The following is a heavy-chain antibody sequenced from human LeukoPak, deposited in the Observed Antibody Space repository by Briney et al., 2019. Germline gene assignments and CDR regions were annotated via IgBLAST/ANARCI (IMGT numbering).Heavy chain of an antibody. D-gene: IGHD2-2*01. J-gene: IGHJ4*02. CDR2: IRYHGSDK. V-gene: IGHV3-30*19. Sequence: GRSLRLSCAASGFTFSGSGMRWVRQAPGKGLEWVAFIRYHGSDKFYADSVKGRFTISRDNSKNTLYLQMNSLRPEDTSVYYCARSPTSWYFDYWGQGTLVTVSS. CDR3: ARSPTSWYFDY. CDR1: GFTFSGSG.